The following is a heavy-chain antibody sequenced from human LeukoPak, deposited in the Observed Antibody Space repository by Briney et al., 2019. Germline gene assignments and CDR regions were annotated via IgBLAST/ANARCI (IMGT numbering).Heavy chain of an antibody. V-gene: IGHV3-21*04. D-gene: IGHD6-19*01. J-gene: IGHJ4*02. CDR3: AKDYSKQWLVDY. CDR1: GFTFSTYS. CDR2: ISSSSEYI. Sequence: GGSLRLSCAASGFTFSTYSMNWVRQAPGKGLEWVSFISSSSEYIYYADSVKGRFIISRDNAKNSLYLQVNSLRAEDTAVYYCAKDYSKQWLVDYWGQGTLVTVSS.